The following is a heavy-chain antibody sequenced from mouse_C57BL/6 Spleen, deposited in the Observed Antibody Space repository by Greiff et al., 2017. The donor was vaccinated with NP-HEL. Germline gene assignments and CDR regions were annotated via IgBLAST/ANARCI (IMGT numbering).Heavy chain of an antibody. Sequence: VQLQQSGAELVRPGASVKLSCTASGFNIKDDYMHWVKQRPEQGLEWIGWIDPENGDTEYASKFQGKATITADTSSNTAYLQLSSLTSEDPAVYYCTMTTVIAQPYWYFDVWGTGTTVTVAS. CDR2: IDPENGDT. J-gene: IGHJ1*03. CDR3: TMTTVIAQPYWYFDV. V-gene: IGHV14-4*01. CDR1: GFNIKDDY. D-gene: IGHD1-1*01.